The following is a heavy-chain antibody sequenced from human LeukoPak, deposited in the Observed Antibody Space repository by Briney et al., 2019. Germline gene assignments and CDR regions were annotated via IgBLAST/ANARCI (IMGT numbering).Heavy chain of an antibody. J-gene: IGHJ4*02. V-gene: IGHV3-11*01. D-gene: IGHD6-13*01. CDR2: ISSSGSTI. CDR3: ARESVSSSWYRYFDY. CDR1: GFTFSDYY. Sequence: NPGGSLRLSCAASGFTFSDYYMSWIRQAPGKGLEWVSYISSSGSTIYYADSVKGRFTISRDNAKNSLYLQMNSLRAEDTAVYYCARESVSSSWYRYFDYWGQGTLVTVSS.